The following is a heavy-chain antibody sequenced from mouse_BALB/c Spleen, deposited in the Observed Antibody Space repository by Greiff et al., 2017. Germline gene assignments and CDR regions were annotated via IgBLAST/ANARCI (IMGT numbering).Heavy chain of an antibody. J-gene: IGHJ3*01. CDR3: ARSKDWFAY. V-gene: IGHV1S135*01. CDR2: IDPFNGGT. Sequence: EVQGVESGPELMKPGASVKISCKASGYSFTSYYMHWVKQSHGKSLEWIGYIDPFNGGTSYNQKFKGKATLTVDKSSSTAYMHLSSLTSEDSAVYYCARSKDWFAYWGQGTLVTVSA. CDR1: GYSFTSYY.